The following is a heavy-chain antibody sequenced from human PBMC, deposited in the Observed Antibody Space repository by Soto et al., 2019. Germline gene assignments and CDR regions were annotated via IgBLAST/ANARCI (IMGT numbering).Heavy chain of an antibody. CDR2: IIPIFGTA. V-gene: IGHV1-69*13. CDR1: GGTFSSYA. Sequence: SVKVSCKASGGTFSSYAISWVRQAPGQGLEWMGGIIPIFGTANYAQKFQGRVTITADESTSTAYMELSSLRSEDTAVYYCASSWYSSGWYADYWGQGTLVTVSS. CDR3: ASSWYSSGWYADY. D-gene: IGHD6-19*01. J-gene: IGHJ4*02.